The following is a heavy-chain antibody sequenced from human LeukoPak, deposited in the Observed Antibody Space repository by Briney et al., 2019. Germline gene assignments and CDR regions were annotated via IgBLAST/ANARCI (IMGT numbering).Heavy chain of an antibody. CDR1: GASISSSNFY. CDR3: VRQSSGYYNIDY. D-gene: IGHD3-22*01. J-gene: IGHJ4*02. Sequence: SETLSLTCTVSGASISSSNFYWDWIRQSPGKGLEWIGNIYYGETTSYNPSFKSRVTISVDSSKNQFSLKVNSVTAADTAMYFCVRQSSGYYNIDYWGQGTLVTVSS. CDR2: IYYGETT. V-gene: IGHV4-39*01.